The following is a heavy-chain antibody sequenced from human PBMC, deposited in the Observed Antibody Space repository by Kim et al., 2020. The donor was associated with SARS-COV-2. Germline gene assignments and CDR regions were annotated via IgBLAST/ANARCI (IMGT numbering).Heavy chain of an antibody. CDR2: INHSGST. CDR1: GGSFSGYY. CDR3: ASRGGPMACSSSYEGYYFG. V-gene: IGHV4-34*01. Sequence: SETLSLTCAVYGGSFSGYYWSWIRQPPGKGLEWIWEINHSGSTNYNPSLKSRVTISVDTSKNQFSRKLSSVPAADTAGFCSASRGGPMACSSSYEGYYFG. D-gene: IGHD6-6*01. J-gene: IGHJ6*01.